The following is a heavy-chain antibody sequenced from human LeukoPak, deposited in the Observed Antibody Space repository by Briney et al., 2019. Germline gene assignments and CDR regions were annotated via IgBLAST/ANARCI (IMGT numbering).Heavy chain of an antibody. V-gene: IGHV3-7*01. CDR1: GFTLNRCW. CDR2: IKEDGSQI. D-gene: IGHD1/OR15-1a*01. CDR3: AKHKIAWRTFDC. J-gene: IGHJ4*02. Sequence: GGSLRLSCVVSGFTLNRCWMNWVRQAPGKGLEWVANIKEDGSQINHVDSVKGRFTISRDNAKNSLYLQMNSLRVEDTAVYYCAKHKIAWRTFDCWGQGTLVTVSS.